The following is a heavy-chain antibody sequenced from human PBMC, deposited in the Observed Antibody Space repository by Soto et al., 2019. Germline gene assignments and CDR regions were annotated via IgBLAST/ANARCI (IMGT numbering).Heavy chain of an antibody. Sequence: GGSLRLSCAASGFTFSSYGMHWVRQAPGKGLEWVAVISVDGSNKYYADSVKGRFTISRDNSKNTLYLQMNSLRAEDTAVYYCAKDRAIYGDYQLFDYWGQGTLVTVSS. CDR2: ISVDGSNK. CDR3: AKDRAIYGDYQLFDY. CDR1: GFTFSSYG. J-gene: IGHJ4*02. D-gene: IGHD4-17*01. V-gene: IGHV3-30*18.